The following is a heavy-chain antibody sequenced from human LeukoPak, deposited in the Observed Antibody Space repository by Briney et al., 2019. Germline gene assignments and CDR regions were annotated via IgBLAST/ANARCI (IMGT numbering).Heavy chain of an antibody. D-gene: IGHD6-13*01. CDR3: ARGRAAGRYYYYYYYMDV. J-gene: IGHJ6*03. CDR2: INHSGST. Sequence: SETLSLTCAVYGGSFSGYYWSWIRQPPGKGLEWIGEINHSGSTNYNPSLKSRVTISVDTSKNQFSLKLSSVTAADTAVYYCARGRAAGRYYYYYYYMDVWGKGTTVTISS. CDR1: GGSFSGYY. V-gene: IGHV4-34*01.